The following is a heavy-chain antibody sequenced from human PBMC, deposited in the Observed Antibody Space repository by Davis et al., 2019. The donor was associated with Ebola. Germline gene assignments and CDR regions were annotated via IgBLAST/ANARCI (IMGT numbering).Heavy chain of an antibody. CDR3: ARAEVDGSGSSLNLDD. Sequence: ASVKVSCKFSGGPYDDHGINWVRQAPGRGLEWIGYMFTYSGKTKFAQNLRDRVTMTTDKSTRTAYMELRGLTSGDTAFYYCARAEVDGSGSSLNLDDWGQGTLVTVSS. J-gene: IGHJ4*02. V-gene: IGHV1-18*01. D-gene: IGHD3-10*01. CDR1: GGPYDDHG. CDR2: MFTYSGKT.